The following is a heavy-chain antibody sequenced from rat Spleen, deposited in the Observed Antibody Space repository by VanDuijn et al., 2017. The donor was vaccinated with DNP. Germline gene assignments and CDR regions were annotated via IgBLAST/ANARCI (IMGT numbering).Heavy chain of an antibody. D-gene: IGHD4-3*01. V-gene: IGHV1-43*01. CDR2: INTGSGGT. CDR3: ASSWVGVRGIWFAF. Sequence: QVQLQQSGAELAKPGSSVKISCKASGYTFTTYYISWIKQTTGQDLEYIGYINTGSGGTNYNEKFKGKATLTVDKSSSTAFMQLSSLTPDDSAVYYCASSWVGVRGIWFAFWGQGTLVTVSS. CDR1: GYTFTTYY. J-gene: IGHJ3*01.